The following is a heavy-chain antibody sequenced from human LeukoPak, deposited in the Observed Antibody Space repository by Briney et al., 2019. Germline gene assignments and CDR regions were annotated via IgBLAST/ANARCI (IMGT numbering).Heavy chain of an antibody. CDR1: GYSFTSYW. CDR2: IYPGESDT. CDR3: ARGEYSSTSEFGFDY. V-gene: IGHV5-51*01. D-gene: IGHD6-6*01. Sequence: GEALKISCKGSGYSFTSYWIGWVRQVPGKGLEWMGIIYPGESDTRYSPSFQGQVTISADKSISTAYLQWSSLKASDTAMYYCARGEYSSTSEFGFDYWGQGTLVTVSS. J-gene: IGHJ4*02.